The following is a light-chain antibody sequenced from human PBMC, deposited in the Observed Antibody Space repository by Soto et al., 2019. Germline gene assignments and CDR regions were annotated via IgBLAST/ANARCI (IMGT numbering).Light chain of an antibody. CDR2: AAS. CDR1: QGVSLY. J-gene: IGKJ4*01. V-gene: IGKV1-27*01. Sequence: DIQMTQSPSSLSASVGDRVTITCRATQGVSLYLAWYQQKPGKVPRLLIYAASTLQSGVPSRFSASGSGTSFTLTISSLQPEDVATYYCQKYDSAPLTFGGGTKVEIK. CDR3: QKYDSAPLT.